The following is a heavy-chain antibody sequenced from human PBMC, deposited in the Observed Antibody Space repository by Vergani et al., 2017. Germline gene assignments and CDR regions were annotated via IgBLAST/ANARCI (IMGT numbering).Heavy chain of an antibody. CDR2: ISWNSGSI. CDR3: ARYEGYYGMDV. Sequence: EVQLVESGGGLVQPGRSLRLSCAASGFTFDDYAMHWVRQAPGKGLEWVSGISWNSGSIGYADSVKGRFTISRDNAKNSLYLQMNSLRAEDTAVYYCARYEGYYGMDVWGQGTTVTVSS. V-gene: IGHV3-9*01. J-gene: IGHJ6*02. CDR1: GFTFDDYA.